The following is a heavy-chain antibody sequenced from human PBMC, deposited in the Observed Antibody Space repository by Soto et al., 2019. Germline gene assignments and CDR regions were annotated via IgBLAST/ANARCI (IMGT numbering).Heavy chain of an antibody. J-gene: IGHJ4*02. Sequence: PSETLSLTCTVSGDSISRDTYWSWVRQSPGKGLEWIGEINHSGSTNYNPSLKSRVTISVDTSKNQFSLKLSSVTAADTAVYYCASMGYHYGSGSYPLDYWGQGTLVTVSS. CDR2: INHSGST. V-gene: IGHV4-4*02. CDR3: ASMGYHYGSGSYPLDY. D-gene: IGHD3-10*01. CDR1: GDSISRDTY.